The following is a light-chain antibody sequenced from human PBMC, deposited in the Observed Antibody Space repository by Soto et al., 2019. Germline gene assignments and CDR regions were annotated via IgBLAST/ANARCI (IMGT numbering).Light chain of an antibody. CDR1: SSDVGGYNY. V-gene: IGLV2-11*01. CDR2: DVS. CDR3: CSYVGSYSYV. J-gene: IGLJ1*01. Sequence: QSALTQPRSVSGSPGQSVTISCTGTSSDVGGYNYVSWYQHHPGKAPKLMIFDVSKRPSGVHDRFSGSKSGDTASLTISGLQAEDEADYYCCSYVGSYSYVFGTGTKLTVL.